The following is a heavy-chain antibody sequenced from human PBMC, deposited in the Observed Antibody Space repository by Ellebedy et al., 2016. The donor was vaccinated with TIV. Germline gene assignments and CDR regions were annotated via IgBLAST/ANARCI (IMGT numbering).Heavy chain of an antibody. CDR3: ARDQSTAIFDF. Sequence: AASVKVSCKTSGYMFTNFAIAWVRQAPGQGLEWMGWISTENRNTNYEQKFQGRVTLTKDPSTNPAYMELTNLRSDDTAVYYCARDQSTAIFDFWGQGTLVTVSS. CDR1: GYMFTNFA. J-gene: IGHJ4*02. CDR2: ISTENRNT. D-gene: IGHD1-14*01. V-gene: IGHV1-18*04.